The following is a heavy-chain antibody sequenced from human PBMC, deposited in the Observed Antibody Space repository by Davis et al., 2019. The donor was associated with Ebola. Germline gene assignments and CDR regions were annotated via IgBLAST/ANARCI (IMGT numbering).Heavy chain of an antibody. CDR1: GFTFSRYA. CDR3: ARVHRFDVAATPH. CDR2: ISYDGKNK. V-gene: IGHV3-30*04. D-gene: IGHD2-15*01. J-gene: IGHJ4*02. Sequence: GGSLRLSCAASGFTFSRYALHWVRQTPGKELEWVAVISYDGKNKDYADSVKGRFTISRDDSKNTLYLQMNSVRGEDTAVYYCARVHRFDVAATPHWGQGTQVTVSS.